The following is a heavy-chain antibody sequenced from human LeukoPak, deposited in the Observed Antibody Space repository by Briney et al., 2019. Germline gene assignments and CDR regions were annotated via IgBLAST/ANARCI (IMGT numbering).Heavy chain of an antibody. Sequence: PSETLSLTCTVSGGSLNFFYWSWIRQPPGKGLEWIGYISYTGTTYYNPSPKSRVTISLDTSKNHFSLNLGSATAADTAVYYCARDFARNSGDYGNDGFDIWGLGTMVTVSS. CDR1: GGSLNFFY. CDR3: ARDFARNSGDYGNDGFDI. D-gene: IGHD4-17*01. J-gene: IGHJ3*02. V-gene: IGHV4-59*01. CDR2: ISYTGTT.